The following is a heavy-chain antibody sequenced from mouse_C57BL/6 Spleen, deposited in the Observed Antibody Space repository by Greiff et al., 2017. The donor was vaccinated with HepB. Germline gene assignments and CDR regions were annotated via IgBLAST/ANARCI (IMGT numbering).Heavy chain of an antibody. CDR3: ATYYSNLYAMDY. D-gene: IGHD2-5*01. V-gene: IGHV1-7*01. CDR1: GYTFTSYW. J-gene: IGHJ4*01. CDR2: INPSSGYT. Sequence: VQLVESGAELAKPGASVKLSCKASGYTFTSYWMHWIKQRPGQGLEWIGYINPSSGYTKYNQKFKDKATLTADKSSSTAYMQLSSLTYEDSAVYYCATYYSNLYAMDYWGQGTSVTVSS.